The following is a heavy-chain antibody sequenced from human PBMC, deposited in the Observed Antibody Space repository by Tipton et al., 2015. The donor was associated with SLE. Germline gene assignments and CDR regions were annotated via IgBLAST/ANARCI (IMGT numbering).Heavy chain of an antibody. CDR2: ISSSSSYI. CDR1: GFTFSSYS. V-gene: IGHV3-21*01. Sequence: QLVQSGGGLVQPGESLRLSCAASGFTFSSYSMNWVRQAPGKGLEWVSSISSSSSYIYYADSVKGRFTISREDAKNSFYLQMSSLRVGDTAVYYCAREAYESRGMGPFEIWGLGTMVIVSS. D-gene: IGHD3-3*01. J-gene: IGHJ3*02. CDR3: AREAYESRGMGPFEI.